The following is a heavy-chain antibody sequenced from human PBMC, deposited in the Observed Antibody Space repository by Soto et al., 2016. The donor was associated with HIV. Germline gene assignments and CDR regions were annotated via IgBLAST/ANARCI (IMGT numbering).Heavy chain of an antibody. CDR1: KFTVSSNY. CDR2: IYSGGRT. V-gene: IGHV3-66*01. Sequence: EVQLVESGGGLVQPGGSLRLSCAAAKFTVSSNYMTWVRQAPGKGLEWVSFIYSGGRTYYADSVRGRFTISRDSSKNTLYLQMNSLRAEDTAVYYCATDAGYSSGWGFDYWGQGTLVSVSS. J-gene: IGHJ4*02. CDR3: ATDAGYSSGWGFDY. D-gene: IGHD6-19*01.